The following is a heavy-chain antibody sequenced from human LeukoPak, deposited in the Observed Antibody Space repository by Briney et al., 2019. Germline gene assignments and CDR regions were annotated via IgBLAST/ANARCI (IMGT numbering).Heavy chain of an antibody. D-gene: IGHD3-22*01. Sequence: PGGSLRLSCAASGFTFSSYGMHWVRQAPGKGLEWVAFIRYDGSNKYYADSVKGRFIISRDNSKNTLYLQMNSLRPEDTALYYCAKDGYYDSSGSPNWFDPWGQGTLVAVSS. CDR2: IRYDGSNK. CDR3: AKDGYYDSSGSPNWFDP. CDR1: GFTFSSYG. J-gene: IGHJ5*02. V-gene: IGHV3-30*02.